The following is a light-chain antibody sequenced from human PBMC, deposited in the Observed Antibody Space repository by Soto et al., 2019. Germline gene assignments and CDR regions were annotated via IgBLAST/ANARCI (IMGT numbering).Light chain of an antibody. CDR3: QQYANSPRT. Sequence: ETVLTQSPGTLSLSPGERATLSCRASQSVSSSSLAWYQQKPGQAPRLLIYGASSRATGIPDRFSASGSGTDFTLTISRLDPEDFAVYYCQQYANSPRTFGQGTKVEIK. CDR1: QSVSSSS. CDR2: GAS. V-gene: IGKV3-20*01. J-gene: IGKJ4*01.